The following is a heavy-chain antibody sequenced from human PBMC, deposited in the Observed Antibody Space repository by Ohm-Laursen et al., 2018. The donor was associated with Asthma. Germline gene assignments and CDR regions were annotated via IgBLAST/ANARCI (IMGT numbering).Heavy chain of an antibody. V-gene: IGHV3-33*07. CDR2: IWSDGSNE. J-gene: IGHJ3*01. CDR3: ARSNGRDCFDV. Sequence: SLRLSCSASGFAFSRYGMYWVRQAPGKGLKWVAVIWSDGSNEDYAESVKGRFTISRDNSGNTLYLQMNSLRAEDTAVYYCARSNGRDCFDVWGQGTMVTVSS. D-gene: IGHD2-21*01. CDR1: GFAFSRYG.